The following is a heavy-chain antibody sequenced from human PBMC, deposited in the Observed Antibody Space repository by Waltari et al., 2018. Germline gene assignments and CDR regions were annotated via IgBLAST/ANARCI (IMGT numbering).Heavy chain of an antibody. J-gene: IGHJ4*02. V-gene: IGHV3-23*01. D-gene: IGHD6-19*01. CDR3: AKDQAEWLVLDGYFDS. Sequence: EVQLLESGGDLEQPGGSLRISCVGSGFNFSNYAQTWVCQAPGKGLEWVSTMSGTGDYTYYADSVKGRFTISRDNSKNTVFLHMNNLRVEDTAIYFCAKDQAEWLVLDGYFDSWGQGTPVTVSS. CDR2: MSGTGDYT. CDR1: GFNFSNYA.